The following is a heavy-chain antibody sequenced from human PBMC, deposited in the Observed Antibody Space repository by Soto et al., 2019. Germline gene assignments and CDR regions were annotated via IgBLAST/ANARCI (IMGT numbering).Heavy chain of an antibody. CDR3: ARGSVAATLDAFDI. CDR2: IYSGGST. D-gene: IGHD2-15*01. CDR1: GFTVSSNY. J-gene: IGHJ3*02. Sequence: GSLRLSCAASGFTVSSNYMSWVRQAPGKGLEWVSVIYSGGSTYYADSVKGRFTISRDNSKNTLYLQMNSLRAEDTAVYYCARGSVAATLDAFDIWGQGTMVTV. V-gene: IGHV3-66*01.